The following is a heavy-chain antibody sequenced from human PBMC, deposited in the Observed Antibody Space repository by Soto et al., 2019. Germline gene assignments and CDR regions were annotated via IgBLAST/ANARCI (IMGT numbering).Heavy chain of an antibody. CDR2: IYSGGST. Sequence: EVHLVESGGGLVQPGGSLRLSCAASGLTVSSNYMNWVRQAPGKGLEWVSVIYSGGSTFYADSVMGRFTISRHNSKNTVYLQMNSLAAEDTAVYYCARVVYDAAATSRSSFFDYCGQGTLVTVSS. V-gene: IGHV3-53*04. CDR1: GLTVSSNY. CDR3: ARVVYDAAATSRSSFFDY. J-gene: IGHJ4*02. D-gene: IGHD6-6*01.